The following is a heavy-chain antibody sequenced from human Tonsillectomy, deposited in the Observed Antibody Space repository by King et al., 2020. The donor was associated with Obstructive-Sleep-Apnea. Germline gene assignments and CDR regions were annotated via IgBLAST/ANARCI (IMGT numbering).Heavy chain of an antibody. Sequence: QLVQSGGGLVQPGGSLRLSCAASGFIFSSHWMSWVRQAPGKGLEWVANIKQDGGETYYVDSVKGRFTISRDNAKNSLYLQTNSLRAEDTAVYYCARYRAHYYGSGSYYFHDYWGQGTLVTVSS. V-gene: IGHV3-7*01. CDR2: IKQDGGET. CDR3: ARYRAHYYGSGSYYFHDY. CDR1: GFIFSSHW. J-gene: IGHJ4*02. D-gene: IGHD3-10*01.